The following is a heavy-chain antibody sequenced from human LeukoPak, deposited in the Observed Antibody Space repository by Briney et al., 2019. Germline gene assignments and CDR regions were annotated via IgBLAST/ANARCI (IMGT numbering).Heavy chain of an antibody. CDR2: IYYSGST. CDR3: ARVGNGVGATTFDY. Sequence: SQTLSLTCTVSGGSISSGDYYWSWIRQPPGKGLEWIGYIYYSGSTYYNPSLKSRVTISVDTSKNQFSLKLSSVTAADTAVYYCARVGNGVGATTFDYWGQGTLVTVSS. CDR1: GGSISSGDYY. D-gene: IGHD1-26*01. V-gene: IGHV4-30-4*08. J-gene: IGHJ4*02.